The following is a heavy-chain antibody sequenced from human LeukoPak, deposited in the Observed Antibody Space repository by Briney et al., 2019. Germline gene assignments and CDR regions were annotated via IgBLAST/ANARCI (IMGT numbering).Heavy chain of an antibody. J-gene: IGHJ6*04. CDR2: ISSSSSPI. Sequence: SGGSLRLSCAASGFTFSSYSMNWVRQAPGKGLEWVSYISSSSSPIYYADSVKGRFTISRDNAKNSLYLQMNSLRAEDTAVYYCARDCMRWACSVWGKGTTVTVSS. CDR3: ARDCMRWACSV. D-gene: IGHD2-8*01. V-gene: IGHV3-48*01. CDR1: GFTFSSYS.